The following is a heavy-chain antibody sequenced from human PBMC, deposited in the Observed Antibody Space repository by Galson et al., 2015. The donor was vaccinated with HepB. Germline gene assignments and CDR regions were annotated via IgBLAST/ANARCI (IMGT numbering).Heavy chain of an antibody. CDR2: IYTSGST. CDR1: GGSISSYY. V-gene: IGHV4-4*07. Sequence: SETLSLTCTVSGGSISSYYWSWIRQPAGKGLEWIGRIYTSGSTNYNPSLKSRVTMSVDTSKNQFSLKLSSVTAADTAVYYCARATYSSSWYGSGGYYYGMDVWGQGTTVTVSS. CDR3: ARATYSSSWYGSGGYYYGMDV. J-gene: IGHJ6*02. D-gene: IGHD6-13*01.